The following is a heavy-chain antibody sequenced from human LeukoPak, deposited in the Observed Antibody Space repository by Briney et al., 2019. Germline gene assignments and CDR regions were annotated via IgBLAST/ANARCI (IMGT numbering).Heavy chain of an antibody. V-gene: IGHV3-11*01. CDR2: ISSSGSTI. Sequence: SGGSLRLSCAASGFTFSDYCMSWIRQAPGKGLEWVSYISSSGSTIYYADSVKGRFTISRDNAKNSLYLQMNSLRAEDTAVYYCARGPRLRYFDWLFDYWGQGTLVTVSS. D-gene: IGHD3-9*01. CDR3: ARGPRLRYFDWLFDY. J-gene: IGHJ4*02. CDR1: GFTFSDYC.